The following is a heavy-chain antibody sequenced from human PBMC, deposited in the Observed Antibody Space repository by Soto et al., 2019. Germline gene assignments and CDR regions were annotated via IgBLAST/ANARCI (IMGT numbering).Heavy chain of an antibody. CDR2: ISYDGSNK. J-gene: IGHJ1*01. Sequence: QVQLVESGGGVVQPGRSLRLSCAASGFTFSSYAMHWVRQAPGKGLEWVAVISYDGSNKYYADSVKGRFTISRDNSKNTLYLQMNSLRAEDTAVYYCASGPASAGSENFQHWGQGTLVTVSS. D-gene: IGHD6-19*01. V-gene: IGHV3-30-3*01. CDR1: GFTFSSYA. CDR3: ASGPASAGSENFQH.